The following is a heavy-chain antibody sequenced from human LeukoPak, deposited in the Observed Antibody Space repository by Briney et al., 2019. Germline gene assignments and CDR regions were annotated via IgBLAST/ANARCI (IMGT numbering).Heavy chain of an antibody. Sequence: GGSLRLSCAASGFTFSDYYMSWIRQAPGKGLEWVSYISSSGSTIYYADSVKGRFTISRDNAKNSLYLQMNSLRAEGTAVYYCAREPMTSTLDYWGQGTLVTVSS. D-gene: IGHD4-11*01. CDR3: AREPMTSTLDY. CDR2: ISSSGSTI. CDR1: GFTFSDYY. V-gene: IGHV3-11*01. J-gene: IGHJ4*02.